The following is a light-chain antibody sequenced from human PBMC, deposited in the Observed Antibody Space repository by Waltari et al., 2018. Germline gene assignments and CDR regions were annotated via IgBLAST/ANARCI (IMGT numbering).Light chain of an antibody. CDR2: QDT. CDR1: NWVTPY. J-gene: IGLJ2*01. Sequence: YELPRPPQGSVPQDRQPTITALGVNWVTPYFSWIQRGPAQSPVLVIYQDTKRPSGIPGRFSGSNSGNTATLTISGTQAMDEAAYYCQVWDSSTHVVFGGGTKLTVL. V-gene: IGLV3-1*01. CDR3: QVWDSSTHVV.